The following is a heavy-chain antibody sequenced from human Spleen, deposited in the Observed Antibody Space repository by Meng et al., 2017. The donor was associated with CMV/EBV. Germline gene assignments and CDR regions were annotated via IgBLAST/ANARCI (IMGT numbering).Heavy chain of an antibody. J-gene: IGHJ6*02. Sequence: ASVKVSCKASGYTFTSYYMHWVRQAPGQGLEWMGIINPNSGGTNYAQKFQGRVTMTRDTSISTAYMELSRLRSDDTAVYYCAREAWDRTGTGENYYYYGMDVWGQGTTVTVSS. CDR2: INPNSGGT. CDR1: GYTFTSYY. D-gene: IGHD1-7*01. V-gene: IGHV1-2*02. CDR3: AREAWDRTGTGENYYYYGMDV.